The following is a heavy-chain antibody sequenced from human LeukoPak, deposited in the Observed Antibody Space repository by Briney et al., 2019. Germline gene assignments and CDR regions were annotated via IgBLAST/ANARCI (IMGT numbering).Heavy chain of an antibody. V-gene: IGHV3-15*01. Sequence: PGRSLRLSCAASGFTFSTYGIHWVRQAQGKGLEWVGRAKTKGDGGAANYAAPVKGRFTISRDDSTNTLYLQMNSLKSEDTAVYYCTTDRMIYATNWAVSWFDPWGQGTLVTVSS. CDR1: GFTFSTYG. CDR3: TTDRMIYATNWAVSWFDP. J-gene: IGHJ5*02. D-gene: IGHD3/OR15-3a*01. CDR2: AKTKGDGGAA.